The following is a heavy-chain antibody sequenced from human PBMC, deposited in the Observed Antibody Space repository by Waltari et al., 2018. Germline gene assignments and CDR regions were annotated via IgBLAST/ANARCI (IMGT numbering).Heavy chain of an antibody. J-gene: IGHJ5*02. CDR2: INHSGST. CDR3: ARHSWPNYGDYVCFGWFDP. Sequence: QVQLQQWGAGLLKPSETLSLTCAVYGGSFSGYYWSWIRQPPGTGLEWIGEINHSGSTNYNPSLKSRVTISVDTSKNQFSLKLSSVTAADTAVYYCARHSWPNYGDYVCFGWFDPWGQGTLVTVSS. D-gene: IGHD4-17*01. CDR1: GGSFSGYY. V-gene: IGHV4-34*01.